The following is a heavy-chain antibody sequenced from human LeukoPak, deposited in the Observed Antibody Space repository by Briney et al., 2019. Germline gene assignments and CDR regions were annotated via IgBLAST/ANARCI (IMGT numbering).Heavy chain of an antibody. V-gene: IGHV1-8*01. CDR1: GYTFTSYD. Sequence: ASVKVSCKASGYTFTSYDINWVRQATGQGLEWMGWMNPNSGNTGYAQKFQGRVTMTRNTSISTAYMELSSLRSEDTAVYYCARAVIAVARTSCWFDPWGQETLVTVSS. J-gene: IGHJ5*02. D-gene: IGHD6-19*01. CDR3: ARAVIAVARTSCWFDP. CDR2: MNPNSGNT.